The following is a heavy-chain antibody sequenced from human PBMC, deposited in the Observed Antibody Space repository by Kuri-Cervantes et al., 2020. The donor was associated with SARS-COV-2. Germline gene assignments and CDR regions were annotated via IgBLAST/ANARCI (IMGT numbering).Heavy chain of an antibody. V-gene: IGHV5-51*01. D-gene: IGHD4-17*01. CDR2: IFPRDSDT. J-gene: IGHJ5*02. Sequence: GGSLRLSCKTSENTFTTSWIAWVRQMPGKGLEWMGIIFPRDSDTRYSSSFQGQVTISADKSITTAYLQWSSLKASDTAMYYCARLPDYGDYWFDPWGQGTLVTVSS. CDR3: ARLPDYGDYWFDP. CDR1: ENTFTTSW.